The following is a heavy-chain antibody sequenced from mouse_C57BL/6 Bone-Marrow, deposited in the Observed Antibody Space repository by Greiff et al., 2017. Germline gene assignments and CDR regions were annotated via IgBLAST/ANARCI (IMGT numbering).Heavy chain of an antibody. J-gene: IGHJ2*01. D-gene: IGHD2-4*01. Sequence: DVKLVESGGGLVKPGGSLKLSCAASGFTFSDYGMHWVRQAPEKGLEWVAYISSGSRTIYYADTVKGRFTISRDNAKTTLFLQMTSLRSEYTAMYYCSSSTMITYFDYWGQGTTLTVSS. CDR1: GFTFSDYG. CDR3: SSSTMITYFDY. V-gene: IGHV5-17*01. CDR2: ISSGSRTI.